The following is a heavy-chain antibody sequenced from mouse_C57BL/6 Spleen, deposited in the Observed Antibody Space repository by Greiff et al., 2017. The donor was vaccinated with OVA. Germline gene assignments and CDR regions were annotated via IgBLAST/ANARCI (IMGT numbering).Heavy chain of an antibody. CDR2: IYPRSGNT. J-gene: IGHJ1*03. D-gene: IGHD2-4*01. V-gene: IGHV1-81*01. Sequence: VQLQQSGAELARPGASVKLSCKASGYTFTSYGISWVKQRTGQGLEWIGEIYPRSGNTYYNEKFKGKATLTADKSSSTAYMELRSLTSEDSAVYFCARPSYDYEFPYWYFDVWGTGTTVTVSS. CDR3: ARPSYDYEFPYWYFDV. CDR1: GYTFTSYG.